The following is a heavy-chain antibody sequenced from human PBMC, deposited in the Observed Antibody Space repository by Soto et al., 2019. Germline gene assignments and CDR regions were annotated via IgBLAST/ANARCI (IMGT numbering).Heavy chain of an antibody. CDR1: GGSISSYY. V-gene: IGHV4-59*01. Sequence: SETLSLTCTVSGGSISSYYWSWIRQPPGKGLEWIGYIYYSGSTNYNPSLKSRVTISVDTSKNQFSLKLSSVTAADTAVYYCARMDYRGDWFDPWGQGTLVTVS. D-gene: IGHD3-16*01. CDR2: IYYSGST. J-gene: IGHJ5*02. CDR3: ARMDYRGDWFDP.